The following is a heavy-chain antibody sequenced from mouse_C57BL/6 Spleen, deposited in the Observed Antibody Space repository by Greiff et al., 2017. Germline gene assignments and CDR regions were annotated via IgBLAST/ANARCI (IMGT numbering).Heavy chain of an antibody. Sequence: EVQLQESGGGLVKPGGSLKLSCAASGFTFSDYGMHWVRQAPEKGLEWVAYISSGSSTIYYADTVKGRFTISRDNAKNTLFLQMTSLRSEDTAMYYCARGILRRYWYFDVWGTGTTVTVSS. CDR3: ARGILRRYWYFDV. J-gene: IGHJ1*03. D-gene: IGHD1-2*01. V-gene: IGHV5-17*01. CDR2: ISSGSSTI. CDR1: GFTFSDYG.